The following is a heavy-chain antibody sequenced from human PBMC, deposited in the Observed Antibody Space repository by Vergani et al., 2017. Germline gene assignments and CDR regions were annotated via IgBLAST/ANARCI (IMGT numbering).Heavy chain of an antibody. D-gene: IGHD6-19*01. CDR2: IYYSGGT. CDR3: ARHSAVEWLVKLGRIDP. V-gene: IGHV4-39*01. J-gene: IGHJ5*02. CDR1: GASIRSSNYY. Sequence: QLQLQESGPGLVKPSATLSLTCSVSGASIRSSNYYWGWIRQPPGKGLEWIASIYYSGGTYYNPSLKSRVTISVDTSKNQFSLKLSSVTAAHTAVYFCARHSAVEWLVKLGRIDPWGQGILVTVSS.